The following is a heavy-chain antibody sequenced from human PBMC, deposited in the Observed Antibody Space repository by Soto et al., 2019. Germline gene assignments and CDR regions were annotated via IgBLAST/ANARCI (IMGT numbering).Heavy chain of an antibody. J-gene: IGHJ4*02. CDR3: ARDPGYSYGYN. V-gene: IGHV3-30-3*01. CDR1: GFTVSSYA. Sequence: GGSLRLSCAASGFTVSSYAMHWVRQAPGKGLEWVAVISYDGSNKYYADSVKGRFTISRDNSKNTLYLQMNSLRSEDTAVYYCARDPGYSYGYNWGQGTLVTVSS. CDR2: ISYDGSNK. D-gene: IGHD5-18*01.